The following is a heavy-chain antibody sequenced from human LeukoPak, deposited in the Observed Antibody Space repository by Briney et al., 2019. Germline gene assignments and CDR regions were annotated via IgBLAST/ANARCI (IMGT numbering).Heavy chain of an antibody. CDR2: VSLSGLT. CDR1: GFTFSSYAM. D-gene: IGHD2-8*01. V-gene: IGHV4-4*02. CDR3: SRENGAFSPFGY. Sequence: PGGSLRLSCAASGFTFSSYAMIWVRQPPGQGLEWIGEVSLSGLTNYNPSLSSRVIMALDTSKNHLSLHLTSVTAADTAVYYCSRENGAFSPFGYWGQGYLVTVLS. J-gene: IGHJ4*02.